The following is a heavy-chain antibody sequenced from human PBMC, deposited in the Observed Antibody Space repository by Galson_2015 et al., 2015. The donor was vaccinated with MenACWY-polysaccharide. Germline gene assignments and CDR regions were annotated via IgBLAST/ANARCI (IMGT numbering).Heavy chain of an antibody. CDR1: GYTFTSYG. CDR2: ISVYNGNT. J-gene: IGHJ1*01. Sequence: SVKVSCKASGYTFTSYGISWVRQAPGQGLEWMGWISVYNGNTKYAQNLQGRVTMTTDTSTSTAYMELRGLRSDDTAVYYCATQGTWDNSLEHWGQGTLVTVSS. V-gene: IGHV1-18*01. CDR3: ATQGTWDNSLEH. D-gene: IGHD2/OR15-2a*01.